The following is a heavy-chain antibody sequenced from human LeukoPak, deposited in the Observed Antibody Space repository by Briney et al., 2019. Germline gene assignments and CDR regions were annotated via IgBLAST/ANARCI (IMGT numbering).Heavy chain of an antibody. CDR2: ISSSGSTI. CDR3: ARDPHPRQWRVRGNYYYMDV. CDR1: GLTFSDYY. V-gene: IGHV3-11*04. J-gene: IGHJ6*03. Sequence: PGGSLRLSCAVSGLTFSDYYMSWIRQAPGKGLEWVSYISSSGSTIYYADSVKGRFTISRDNAKNSLYLQMNSLRAEDTAVYYCARDPHPRQWRVRGNYYYMDVWGKGTTVTVSS. D-gene: IGHD2-8*01.